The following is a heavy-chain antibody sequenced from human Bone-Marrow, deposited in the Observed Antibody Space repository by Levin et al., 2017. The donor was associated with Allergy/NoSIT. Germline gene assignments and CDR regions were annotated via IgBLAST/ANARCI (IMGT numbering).Heavy chain of an antibody. CDR1: GAAIGNSGYY. CDR2: IYETGST. J-gene: IGHJ6*03. CDR3: AREYYMDV. Sequence: PSETLSLTCTVSGAAIGNSGYYWGWIRQPPGKGLEWIGNIYETGSTKYNPSLKSRVTISVDTSKNQFSLQLNSVTAADTAVYFCAREYYMDVWGKGTTVTVSS. V-gene: IGHV4-39*07.